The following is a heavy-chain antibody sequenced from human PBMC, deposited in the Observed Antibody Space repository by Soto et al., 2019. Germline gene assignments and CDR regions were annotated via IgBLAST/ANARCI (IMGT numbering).Heavy chain of an antibody. CDR1: GGSQA. CDR3: ATVGPPLSGAFTYGYEGPFDY. Sequence: QVQLVQSGAEVKKPGSSVKVSCKTSGGSQATSWVRQAPGHGPEWLGGIIGVFPTTNKAEKFEGRVTITEDKSTGTAYMELSSVSSVDTAVYYCATVGPPLSGAFTYGYEGPFDYWGQGILVIVSS. J-gene: IGHJ4*02. CDR2: IIGVFPTT. V-gene: IGHV1-69*06. D-gene: IGHD5-18*01.